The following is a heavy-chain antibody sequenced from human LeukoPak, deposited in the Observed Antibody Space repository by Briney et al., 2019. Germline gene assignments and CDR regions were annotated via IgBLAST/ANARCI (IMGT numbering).Heavy chain of an antibody. V-gene: IGHV6-1*01. CDR2: TYYRSKWYS. Sequence: SQTLSLTCAISGDSVSRNTAAWNWIRQSPSRGLEWLGGTYYRSKWYSDYAVSVKSRISISPDTSKNQFSLQLTSVTPEDTAVYYCACGGYSTSNYRDDAFDIWGPGTMVTVSS. CDR1: GDSVSRNTAA. D-gene: IGHD4-11*01. CDR3: ACGGYSTSNYRDDAFDI. J-gene: IGHJ3*02.